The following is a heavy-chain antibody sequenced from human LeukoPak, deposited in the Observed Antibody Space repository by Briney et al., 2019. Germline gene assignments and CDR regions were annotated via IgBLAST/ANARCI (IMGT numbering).Heavy chain of an antibody. CDR2: IYHSGGT. Sequence: SETLSLTCAVSGGSISSSNWWSWVRQPPGKGLEWIGEIYHSGGTNYNPSLKSRVTISVDKSKNQFSLKLSSVTAADTAMYYCARVYTVVNSQNQIIDPWGQGTLVTVSS. V-gene: IGHV4-4*02. CDR3: ARVYTVVNSQNQIIDP. CDR1: GGSISSSNW. D-gene: IGHD4-23*01. J-gene: IGHJ5*02.